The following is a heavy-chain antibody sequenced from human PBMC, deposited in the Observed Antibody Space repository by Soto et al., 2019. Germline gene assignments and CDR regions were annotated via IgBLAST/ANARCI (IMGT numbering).Heavy chain of an antibody. CDR1: GFTFSNYA. J-gene: IGHJ4*02. D-gene: IGHD5-12*01. CDR3: AKDRVDSGYYYHFHFDS. V-gene: IGHV3-23*01. Sequence: HPGGSLRLSCAASGFTFSNYAMSWVRQAPGKGLEWVSAISGSGGTTYYADSVKGRFAISRDNSKNTLSLQMDSLRAEDTAVYYCAKDRVDSGYYYHFHFDSWGQGTLVTVSS. CDR2: ISGSGGTT.